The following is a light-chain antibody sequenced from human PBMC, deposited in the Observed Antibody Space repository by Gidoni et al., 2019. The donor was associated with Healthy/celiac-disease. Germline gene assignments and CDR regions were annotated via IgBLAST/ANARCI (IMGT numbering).Light chain of an antibody. J-gene: IGKJ1*01. CDR3: QQSYSTLWT. Sequence: IQLIQSPSSLSASVGDRVTSTCLSSQSISSYLNWYQQKPGKAPTLLIYAASSLQSGVPSRFSGSGSGTDFTLTISSLQPEDFATYYCQQSYSTLWTFGQGTKVEIK. CDR1: QSISSY. CDR2: AAS. V-gene: IGKV1-39*01.